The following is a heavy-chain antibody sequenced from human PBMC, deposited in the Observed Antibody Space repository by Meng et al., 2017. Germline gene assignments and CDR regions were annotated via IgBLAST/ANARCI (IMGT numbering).Heavy chain of an antibody. J-gene: IGHJ6*02. Sequence: LRLSCTVSGGSISSYYWSWIRQPPGKGLEWIGYIYYSGSTNYNPSLKSRVTISVDTSKNQFSLKLSSVTAADTAVYYCARGEYYYGSGLHYYYGMDVWGQGTTVTVSS. CDR2: IYYSGST. D-gene: IGHD3-10*01. V-gene: IGHV4-59*01. CDR3: ARGEYYYGSGLHYYYGMDV. CDR1: GGSISSYY.